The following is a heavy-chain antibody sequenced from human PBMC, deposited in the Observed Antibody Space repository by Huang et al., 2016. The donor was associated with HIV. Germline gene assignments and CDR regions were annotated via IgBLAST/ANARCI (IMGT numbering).Heavy chain of an antibody. CDR2: VYDSGNT. V-gene: IGHV4-59*02. D-gene: IGHD6-19*01. CDR3: VRDQGRLAVGGIDNWFDP. Sequence: QVRLQESGPGLVKPSETLSLSCTVSGDSVSRHYWGWIRHPPGKGPEWIGTVYDSGNTKNNPRLKSRITIAVETSKNGFSLNITSVSAADTAMYFCVRDQGRLAVGGIDNWFDPWGQGALVTVSS. J-gene: IGHJ5*02. CDR1: GDSVSRHY.